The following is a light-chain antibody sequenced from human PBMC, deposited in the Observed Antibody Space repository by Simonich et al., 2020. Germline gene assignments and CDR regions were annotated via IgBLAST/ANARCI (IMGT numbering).Light chain of an antibody. CDR2: DDS. CDR1: QGISSD. J-gene: IGKJ5*01. Sequence: ALQLPQSPSSLSASVRARVTITCRASQGISSDLAWYQQKPGKSPKILIYDDSSLESGFPSRFSGSGSGTDFTLTISSLQPEDFATYYCQQYDNLPITFGQGTRLEIK. V-gene: IGKV1D-13*01. CDR3: QQYDNLPIT.